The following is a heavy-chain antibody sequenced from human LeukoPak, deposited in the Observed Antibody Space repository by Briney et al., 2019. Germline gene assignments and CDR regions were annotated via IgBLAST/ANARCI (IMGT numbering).Heavy chain of an antibody. D-gene: IGHD6-13*01. CDR3: ARVPSAAGSLYYFDY. V-gene: IGHV4-59*01. CDR2: IYYTGST. Sequence: SETLSLTCTVSGGSINNYYWSWVRQPPGAGLEWLAYIYYTGSTNYNPPLKTRLTISVDTSKNQFSLKLSSVTAADTAVYYCARVPSAAGSLYYFDYWGQGTLVTVSS. J-gene: IGHJ4*02. CDR1: GGSINNYY.